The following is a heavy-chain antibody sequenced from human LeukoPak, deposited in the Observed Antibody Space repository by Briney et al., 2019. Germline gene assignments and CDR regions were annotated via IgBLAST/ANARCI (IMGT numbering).Heavy chain of an antibody. Sequence: PSETLSLTCAVYGGSFSGYYWSWIRQPPGKGLEWIGEINHSGSTNYNPSLKSRVTISVDTSKNQFSLKLSSVTAADTAVYYCARANRYSSGWYGNWFDPWGQGTLVTVSS. CDR3: ARANRYSSGWYGNWFDP. V-gene: IGHV4-34*01. CDR2: INHSGST. J-gene: IGHJ5*02. D-gene: IGHD6-19*01. CDR1: GGSFSGYY.